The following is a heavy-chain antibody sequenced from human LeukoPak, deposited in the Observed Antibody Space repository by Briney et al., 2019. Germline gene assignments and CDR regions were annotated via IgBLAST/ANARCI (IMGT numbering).Heavy chain of an antibody. D-gene: IGHD1-7*01. Sequence: PGGSLRLSCAASGFTVSSNYMSWVRQAPGKGLEWVSLIYSGGSTYYADSVKGRFTISRDNSKNTLYLQMNSLRAEDTAVYYCVNYFKSPNAFDIWGQGTMVTVSS. J-gene: IGHJ3*02. CDR3: VNYFKSPNAFDI. CDR2: IYSGGST. V-gene: IGHV3-53*01. CDR1: GFTVSSNY.